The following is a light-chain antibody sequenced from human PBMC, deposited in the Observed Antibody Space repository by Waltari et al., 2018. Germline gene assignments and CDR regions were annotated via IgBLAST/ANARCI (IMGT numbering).Light chain of an antibody. Sequence: EIVLTQSPGSLSLSPGESVTLSCSASQNIHSFLACFQQKPGQAPRLLIFAASTRATGVPPRFSGSGSGTDFTLTISSLAPEDFATYYCQQRHAWPITFGGGTKLEIK. J-gene: IGKJ4*01. CDR1: QNIHSF. CDR2: AAS. CDR3: QQRHAWPIT. V-gene: IGKV3-11*01.